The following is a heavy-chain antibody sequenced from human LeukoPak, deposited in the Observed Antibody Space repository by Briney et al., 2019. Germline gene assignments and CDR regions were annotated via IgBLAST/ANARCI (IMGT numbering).Heavy chain of an antibody. J-gene: IGHJ4*02. CDR3: AREYFDEWELVFDY. Sequence: SETLSLTCTVSGGSISSYYWSWIRQTPGKGLEWIGSIDHSGSTYYNPSLSGRVTISVDTSKNQFSLKLSSVTAADTAVYYCAREYFDEWELVFDYWGQGTLVTVSS. CDR2: IDHSGST. V-gene: IGHV4-38-2*02. D-gene: IGHD1-26*01. CDR1: GGSISSYY.